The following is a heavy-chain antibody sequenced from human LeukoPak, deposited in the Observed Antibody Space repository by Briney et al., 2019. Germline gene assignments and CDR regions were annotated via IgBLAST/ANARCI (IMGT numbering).Heavy chain of an antibody. D-gene: IGHD6-13*01. CDR3: AVYSSSWSQFDY. CDR2: IYYSGST. J-gene: IGHJ4*02. CDR1: GGSINSNNW. V-gene: IGHV4-4*02. Sequence: SETLSLTCAVSGGSINSNNWWSWVRQPPGKQLEWIGSIYYSGSTYYHPSLKSRVTISVDTSKNQFSLKLSSVTAADTAVYYCAVYSSSWSQFDYWGQGTLVTVS.